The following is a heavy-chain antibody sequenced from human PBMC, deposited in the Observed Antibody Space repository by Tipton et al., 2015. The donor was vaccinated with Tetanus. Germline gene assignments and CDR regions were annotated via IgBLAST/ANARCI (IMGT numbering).Heavy chain of an antibody. J-gene: IGHJ4*02. CDR3: ARANYDFPKKGPFDS. CDR2: TYHTGGT. D-gene: IGHD3-3*01. CDR1: GVSIRNGGYS. V-gene: IGHV4-30-2*01. Sequence: TLSLTCAVSGVSIRNGGYSWNWIRQPAGKGLEWIGYTYHTGGTYYNPSLKSRITISQDTSKNQFSLRLTSVTAADTAVYYCARANYDFPKKGPFDSWGQGSLVIVSS.